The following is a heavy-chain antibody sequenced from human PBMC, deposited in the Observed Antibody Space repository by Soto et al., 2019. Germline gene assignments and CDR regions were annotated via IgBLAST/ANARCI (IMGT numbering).Heavy chain of an antibody. J-gene: IGHJ6*02. CDR1: GFTFSSYS. Sequence: GGSLRLSCAASGFTFSSYSMNWVRQAPGKGLEWVSYISSSSSTIYYADSVKGRFTISRDNAKNSLYLQMNSLRDEDTAVYYCARDNDTAMGHSGMDVWGQGTTVTVS. V-gene: IGHV3-48*02. CDR2: ISSSSSTI. D-gene: IGHD5-18*01. CDR3: ARDNDTAMGHSGMDV.